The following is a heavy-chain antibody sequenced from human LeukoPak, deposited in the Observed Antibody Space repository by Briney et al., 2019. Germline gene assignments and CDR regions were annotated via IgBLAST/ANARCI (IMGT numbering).Heavy chain of an antibody. V-gene: IGHV4-59*08. J-gene: IGHJ4*02. Sequence: SETLSLTCTVSCGSISNYYWSGIRQSPEKGLEWIGYIHDSGSTNYNPSLKSRVTISVDTSKNQFSLKLSSVVAADTAVHYCARLDAAAGRYLQFFYWGQGTLVTVSS. CDR1: CGSISNYY. CDR2: IHDSGST. CDR3: ARLDAAAGRYLQFFY. D-gene: IGHD5-24*01.